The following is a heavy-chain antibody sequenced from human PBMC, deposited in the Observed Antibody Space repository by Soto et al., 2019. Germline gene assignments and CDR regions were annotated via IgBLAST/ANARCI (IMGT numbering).Heavy chain of an antibody. CDR1: GGSISSGGYA. D-gene: IGHD1-7*01. CDR3: ARDSLTGNYFDP. J-gene: IGHJ5*02. CDR2: IYHSGYT. Sequence: QMRLQESGSGLVKPSQTRSLTCAVSGGSISSGGYAWNWIRQPPGKGLEWIGYIYHSGYTSYNPSLKNRVTIAVDTSKNQFSLTLSFVTAADTAVYYCARDSLTGNYFDPWGQGTLVTVSS. V-gene: IGHV4-30-2*01.